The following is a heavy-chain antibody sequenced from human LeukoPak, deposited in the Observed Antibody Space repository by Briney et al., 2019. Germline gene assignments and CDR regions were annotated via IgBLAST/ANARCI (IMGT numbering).Heavy chain of an antibody. CDR1: GGSISSYY. V-gene: IGHV4-59*01. CDR3: ARGGYYDSSGYYG. J-gene: IGHJ4*02. Sequence: SETLSLTCTVSGGSISSYYWSWIRQPPGKGLEWIGYIYYSGSTNYNPSLKSRVTISVDTSKNQFSLKLSSVTAADTAVYYCARGGYYDSSGYYGWGQGTLVTVSS. CDR2: IYYSGST. D-gene: IGHD3-22*01.